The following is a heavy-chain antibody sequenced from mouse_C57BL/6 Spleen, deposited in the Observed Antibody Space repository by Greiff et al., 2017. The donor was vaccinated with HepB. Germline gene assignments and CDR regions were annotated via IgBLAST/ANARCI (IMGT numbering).Heavy chain of an antibody. CDR2: IFPGSGST. V-gene: IGHV1-75*01. J-gene: IGHJ1*03. CDR1: GYTFTDYY. D-gene: IGHD1-1*01. Sequence: VQLQQSGPELVKPGASVKISCKASGYTFTDYYINWVKQRPGQGLEWIGWIFPGSGSTYYNEKFKGKATLTVDKSSSTAYMLLSSLTSEDSAVYFCATLITTVVPWYFDVWGTGTTVTVSS. CDR3: ATLITTVVPWYFDV.